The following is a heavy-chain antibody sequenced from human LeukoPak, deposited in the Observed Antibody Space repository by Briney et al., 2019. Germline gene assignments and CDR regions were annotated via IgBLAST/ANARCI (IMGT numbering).Heavy chain of an antibody. Sequence: SEPLSLTCTVRGVSINSYYWSWLRQPPAKGRDWIGYMYYSGSTNYNPSLKSRVPISVDTSKNQFSLKLSSVTAADTAVYYCARVRDSSGYDYYYYMDVWGKGTTVTVSS. CDR2: MYYSGST. J-gene: IGHJ6*03. D-gene: IGHD3-22*01. V-gene: IGHV4-59*01. CDR1: GVSINSYY. CDR3: ARVRDSSGYDYYYYMDV.